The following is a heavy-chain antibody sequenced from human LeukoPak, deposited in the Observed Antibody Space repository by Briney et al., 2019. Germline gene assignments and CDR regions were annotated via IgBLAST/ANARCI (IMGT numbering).Heavy chain of an antibody. Sequence: GGSLRLSCAASGFTFSNYWMSWVRQAPAKGLEWVANIKQDGSEKYYVDSVKGRFTISRDNAKNSLYLLMDSLRAEDTAVYYCAKGSGSYNYYYYGMDVWGQGTTVTVSS. CDR1: GFTFSNYW. D-gene: IGHD3-10*01. J-gene: IGHJ6*02. V-gene: IGHV3-7*01. CDR2: IKQDGSEK. CDR3: AKGSGSYNYYYYGMDV.